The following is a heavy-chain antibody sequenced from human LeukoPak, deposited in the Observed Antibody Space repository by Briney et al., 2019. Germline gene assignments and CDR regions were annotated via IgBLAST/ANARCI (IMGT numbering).Heavy chain of an antibody. CDR3: ARRGIATTFDP. Sequence: SETLSLTCAVYGGSFSGYYWSWIRQPPGKGLEWIGYIYYSGSTNYNPSLKSRVTISVDTSKNQFSLKLSSVTAADTAVYYCARRGIATTFDPWGQGTLVTVSS. J-gene: IGHJ5*02. V-gene: IGHV4-59*01. D-gene: IGHD6-13*01. CDR1: GGSFSGYY. CDR2: IYYSGST.